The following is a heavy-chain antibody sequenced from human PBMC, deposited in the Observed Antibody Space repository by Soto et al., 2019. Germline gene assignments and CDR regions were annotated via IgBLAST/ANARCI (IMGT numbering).Heavy chain of an antibody. Sequence: VQLLESGGGLVQPGGSLRLSCAASGFTFRDYAMNWVRLSPGKGLEWVSDISGNGDSARYADSVKGRFTISRDNSKNTLYLQMNSLRVDDTAVYYCGKERRGSGWSVCNFWGQGTLVTASS. CDR3: GKERRGSGWSVCNF. D-gene: IGHD6-19*01. J-gene: IGHJ4*02. V-gene: IGHV3-23*01. CDR1: GFTFRDYA. CDR2: ISGNGDSA.